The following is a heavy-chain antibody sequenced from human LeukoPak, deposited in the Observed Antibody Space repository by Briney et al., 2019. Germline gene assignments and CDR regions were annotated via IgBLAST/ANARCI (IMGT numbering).Heavy chain of an antibody. CDR1: GFTFSSYA. CDR2: IGSSGGST. CDR3: AKDDAWLQYGN. J-gene: IGHJ4*02. V-gene: IGHV3-23*01. D-gene: IGHD5-24*01. Sequence: GGSLRLSCAASGFTFSSYAMSWVRQAPGKGLEWVSVIGSSGGSTYYADSVKGRFTISTDNTKNTLYLQMNSLRAEDTAVYYCAKDDAWLQYGNWGRGTLVTVSS.